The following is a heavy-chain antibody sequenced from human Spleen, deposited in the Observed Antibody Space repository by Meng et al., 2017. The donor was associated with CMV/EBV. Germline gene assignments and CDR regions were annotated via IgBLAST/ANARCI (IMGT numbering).Heavy chain of an antibody. Sequence: GESLKISCAASGFIFSSYAMTWVRQAPGKGLEWVSAISSSGTSTYYADSVKGRFTIFRDNSKNTLYLQMNSLRAEDTAIYYCTKGVFSSSSRRPYYFYGLDVWGQGTTVTVSS. CDR3: TKGVFSSSSRRPYYFYGLDV. CDR1: GFIFSSYA. V-gene: IGHV3-23*01. CDR2: ISSSGTST. J-gene: IGHJ6*02. D-gene: IGHD6-6*01.